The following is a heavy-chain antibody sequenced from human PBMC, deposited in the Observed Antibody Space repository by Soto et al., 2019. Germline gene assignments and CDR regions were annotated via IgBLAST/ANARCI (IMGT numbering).Heavy chain of an antibody. D-gene: IGHD3-3*01. Sequence: QVQLVESGGGVVQPGRSLRLSCAASGFTFSSYGMHWVRQAPGKGLEWVAVIWYDGSNKYYADSVKGRFTISRDNSKNTLYLQMNSLRAEDTAVYYCARGALESGYAFGIWGQGTMVTVSS. V-gene: IGHV3-33*01. CDR2: IWYDGSNK. CDR3: ARGALESGYAFGI. CDR1: GFTFSSYG. J-gene: IGHJ3*02.